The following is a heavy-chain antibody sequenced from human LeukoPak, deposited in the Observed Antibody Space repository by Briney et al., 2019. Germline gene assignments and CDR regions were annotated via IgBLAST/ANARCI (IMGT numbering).Heavy chain of an antibody. CDR3: ARANRPFHTSGWYKDY. V-gene: IGHV3-30-3*01. Sequence: GGSLRLSCAASGFTFSSYAMHCGRQAPGKGLEWVALISYDGSGQYYTESVKGRFTISRDNSKNTLYLQVNSLRVEDTAVYYCARANRPFHTSGWYKDYWGQGTLVTVSS. D-gene: IGHD6-19*01. CDR2: ISYDGSGQ. CDR1: GFTFSSYA. J-gene: IGHJ4*02.